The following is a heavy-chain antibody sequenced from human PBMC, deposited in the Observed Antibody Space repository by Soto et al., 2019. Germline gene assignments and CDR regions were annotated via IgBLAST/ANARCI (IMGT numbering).Heavy chain of an antibody. CDR1: GFSFSNYA. D-gene: IGHD1-26*01. V-gene: IGHV3-23*01. CDR3: AKARWEREITMSGQNDY. Sequence: EVHLLESGGGLVQPGGSLRLYCAGSGFSFSNYAMNWVRQAPVKGLEWASVISASGGSTYYAESEKGRFTIPRDNPKNTLHLQMNSLRAEDTAVYYCAKARWEREITMSGQNDYWGQGTLVTVSS. J-gene: IGHJ4*02. CDR2: ISASGGST.